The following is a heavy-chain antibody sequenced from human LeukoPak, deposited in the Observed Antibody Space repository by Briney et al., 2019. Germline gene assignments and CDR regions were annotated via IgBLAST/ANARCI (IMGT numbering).Heavy chain of an antibody. D-gene: IGHD2-21*02. J-gene: IGHJ3*02. CDR1: GDSISSRNW. V-gene: IGHV4-4*02. CDR3: AKASVVVTEDPDAFDM. Sequence: SGTLSLTCVVSGDSISSRNWWSWVRQPPEKGLEWIGEIFHSGSTNYNPSLKSRVTISVDKSRNLFSLNLSSVTAADTAVYYCAKASVVVTEDPDAFDMWGQGTLVTVSS. CDR2: IFHSGST.